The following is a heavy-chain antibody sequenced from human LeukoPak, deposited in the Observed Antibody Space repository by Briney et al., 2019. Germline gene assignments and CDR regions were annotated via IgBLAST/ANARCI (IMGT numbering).Heavy chain of an antibody. CDR1: GFTFSSYA. Sequence: PGGSLRLSCAASGFTFSSYAMSWVRQAPGKGLEWVSAISGSGGSTYYADSVKGRFTISRDNSKNTLYLQMNSLRAEDTAVYYCAKPALGYCSGGSCYYFDYWGQGTLVTVSS. CDR3: AKPALGYCSGGSCYYFDY. J-gene: IGHJ4*02. CDR2: ISGSGGST. V-gene: IGHV3-23*01. D-gene: IGHD2-15*01.